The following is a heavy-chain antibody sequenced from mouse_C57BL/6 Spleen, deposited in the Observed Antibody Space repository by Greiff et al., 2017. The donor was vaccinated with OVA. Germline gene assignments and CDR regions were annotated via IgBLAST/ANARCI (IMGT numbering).Heavy chain of an antibody. V-gene: IGHV2-6-1*01. J-gene: IGHJ4*01. Sequence: VQLQQSGPGLVAPSQSLSITCTVSGFSLTSYGVHWVRQPPGKGLEWLVVIWSDGSTTYNSALKSRLSISKDNSKSQVFLKMNSLQTDDAAMYYCARQLRLGDAMDYWGQGTSVTVSS. CDR3: ARQLRLGDAMDY. D-gene: IGHD3-2*02. CDR1: GFSLTSYG. CDR2: IWSDGST.